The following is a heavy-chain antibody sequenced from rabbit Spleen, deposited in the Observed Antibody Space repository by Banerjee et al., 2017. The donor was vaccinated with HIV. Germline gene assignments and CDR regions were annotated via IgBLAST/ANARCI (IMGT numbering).Heavy chain of an antibody. CDR1: GFDFSVYG. Sequence: QEQLVESGGGLVQPGGSLKLSCKASGFDFSVYGDIGSTDYASWVNGRFTISSDNAQNTVDLQMNSLTAADTATYFCARGGYAGYAGDGYAFNLWGPGTLVTVS. CDR2: DIGST. J-gene: IGHJ4*01. CDR3: ARGGYAGYAGDGYAFNL. D-gene: IGHD7-1*01. V-gene: IGHV1S8*01.